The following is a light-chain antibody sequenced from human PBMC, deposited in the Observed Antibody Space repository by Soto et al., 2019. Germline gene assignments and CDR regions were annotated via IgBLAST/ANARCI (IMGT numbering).Light chain of an antibody. V-gene: IGKV1-9*01. CDR1: QGISSY. Sequence: DIPLTQSPSFLSASVGDRVTITCRASQGISSYLAWYQQKPGKAPKLLIYAASTLQSGVPSRFSGTKSGTEFTLTISSLQPEDFATYYCQQLINYPLTFGGGTKVEIK. CDR3: QQLINYPLT. J-gene: IGKJ4*01. CDR2: AAS.